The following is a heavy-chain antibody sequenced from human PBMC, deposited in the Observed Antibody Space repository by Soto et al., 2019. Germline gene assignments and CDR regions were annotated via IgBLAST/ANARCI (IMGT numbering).Heavy chain of an antibody. CDR3: ARGVVSTGYFDY. CDR1: GFTFSDHY. CDR2: SRDKVHSHTT. D-gene: IGHD5-12*01. V-gene: IGHV3-72*01. J-gene: IGHJ4*02. Sequence: PGGSLRLSCAASGFTFSDHYMDRVRQAPGKGLEWVGRSRDKVHSHTTEYAASVKGRFTISRGDSENSLYLQMNSLKTEDPAVYYCARGVVSTGYFDYWGKGTLVTVPS.